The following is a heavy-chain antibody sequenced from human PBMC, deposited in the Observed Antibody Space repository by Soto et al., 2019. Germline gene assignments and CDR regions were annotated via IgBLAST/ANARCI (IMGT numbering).Heavy chain of an antibody. V-gene: IGHV4-31*03. CDR2: IFFSGNT. CDR1: GGSILNGGHY. J-gene: IGHJ5*02. Sequence: PSETLSLTCTVSGGSILNGGHYWTWIRQHPGKGLEWIGRIFFSGNTHYNPALKSRLTFSLDTAKNQFSLKLTSVTAADTGVYYCARGQRRIAARPVHHNWFDPWGQGTLVTSPQ. D-gene: IGHD6-6*01. CDR3: ARGQRRIAARPVHHNWFDP.